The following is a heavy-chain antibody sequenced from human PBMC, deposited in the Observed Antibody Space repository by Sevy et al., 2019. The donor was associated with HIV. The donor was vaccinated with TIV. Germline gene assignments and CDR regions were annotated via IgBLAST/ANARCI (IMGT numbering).Heavy chain of an antibody. J-gene: IGHJ3*02. CDR2: IHSGGKI. D-gene: IGHD2-2*01. CDR1: GFSVGSNY. V-gene: IGHV3-53*05. Sequence: GGSLRLSCAASGFSVGSNYMSWVRQAPGKGPEWVSVIHSGGKISYADSVQGRFTISRDNSKNTLYLQMNSLRAEDTAVYYCAKEGDWGYCISTSCWGNAFDIWGQGTMVTVSS. CDR3: AKEGDWGYCISTSCWGNAFDI.